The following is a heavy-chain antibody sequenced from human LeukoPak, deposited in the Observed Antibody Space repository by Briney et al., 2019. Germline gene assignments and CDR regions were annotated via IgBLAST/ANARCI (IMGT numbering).Heavy chain of an antibody. CDR3: AREYTGAAGTGWFDP. CDR1: GFTFSSYG. CDR2: ISYDGSNK. V-gene: IGHV3-30*03. D-gene: IGHD6-13*01. Sequence: GGSLRLSCAASGFTFSSYGMHWVRQAPGKGLEWVAVISYDGSNKYYADSVKGRFTISRDNSKNTLYLQMNSLRAEDTAVYYCAREYTGAAGTGWFDPWGQGTLVIVSS. J-gene: IGHJ5*02.